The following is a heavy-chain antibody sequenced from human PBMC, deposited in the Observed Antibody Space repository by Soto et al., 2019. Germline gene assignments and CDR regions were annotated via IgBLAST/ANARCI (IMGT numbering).Heavy chain of an antibody. V-gene: IGHV1-2*04. D-gene: IGHD2-21*01. CDR2: INPNSGGT. CDR1: GYTFTGYY. J-gene: IGHJ4*02. Sequence: QVQLVQSGAEVKKPGASVKVSCKASGYTFTGYYMHWVRQAPGQGLEWMGWINPNSGGTNYAQKFQGWVTMTRDTSISTAYMELSRLRSDDTAVYCCARSAGDITPPLDYWGQGTLVPVSS. CDR3: ARSAGDITPPLDY.